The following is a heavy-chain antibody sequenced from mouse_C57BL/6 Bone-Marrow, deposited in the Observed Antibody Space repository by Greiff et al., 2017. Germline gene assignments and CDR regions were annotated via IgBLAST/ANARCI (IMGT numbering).Heavy chain of an antibody. CDR2: IDPENGDP. CDR1: GFNIKDDY. J-gene: IGHJ3*01. CDR3: TFYYDCPFAY. D-gene: IGHD2-4*01. V-gene: IGHV14-4*01. Sequence: EVQLQQSGAELVRPGASVKLSCTASGFNIKDDYMHWVKQRPEQGLEWIGWIDPENGDPEYASKFQGKATITADTSSNTAYLQLSSLTSEDTAVYYCTFYYDCPFAYWGQGTLVTGSA.